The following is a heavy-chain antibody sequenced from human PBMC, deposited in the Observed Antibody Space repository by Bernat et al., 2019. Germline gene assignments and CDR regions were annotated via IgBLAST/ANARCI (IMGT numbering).Heavy chain of an antibody. CDR2: IWYDGSNK. Sequence: QVQLVESGGGVVQPGRSLRLSCAASGFTFSSYGMHWVRQAPGKGLEWVAVIWYDGSNKYYADSVKGRFTISRDNAKNSLYLQMNSLRAEDTAVYYCAITFGGVIVTEFDYWGQGTLVTVSS. CDR3: AITFGGVIVTEFDY. CDR1: GFTFSSYG. V-gene: IGHV3-33*03. J-gene: IGHJ4*02. D-gene: IGHD3-16*02.